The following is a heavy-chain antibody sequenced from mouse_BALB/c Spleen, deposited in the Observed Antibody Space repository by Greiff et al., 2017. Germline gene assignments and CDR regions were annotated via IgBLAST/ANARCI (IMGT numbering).Heavy chain of an antibody. CDR3: TRSMDYGSSLDY. CDR1: GYTFTSYW. Sequence: VHVKQSGTVLARPGASVKMSCKASGYTFTSYWMHWVKQRPGQGLEWIGAIYPGNSDTSYNQKFKGKAKLTAVTSTSTAYMELSSLTNEDSAVYYCTRSMDYGSSLDYWGQGTTLTVSS. J-gene: IGHJ2*01. V-gene: IGHV1-5*01. CDR2: IYPGNSDT. D-gene: IGHD1-1*01.